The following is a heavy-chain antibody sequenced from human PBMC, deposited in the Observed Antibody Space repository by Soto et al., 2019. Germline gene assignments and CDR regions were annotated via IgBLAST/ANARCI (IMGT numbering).Heavy chain of an antibody. CDR1: GGSISSGDYY. J-gene: IGHJ4*02. CDR3: ARGSGYEYYFDY. CDR2: IYYSGST. Sequence: SETLSLTCTVSGGSISSGDYYWSWIRQPPGKGLEWIGYIYYSGSTYYNPSLKSRVTISVDTSKNQFSLKLSSVTAADTAVYYCARGSGYEYYFDYWGQGTLVTVSS. V-gene: IGHV4-30-4*01. D-gene: IGHD3-3*01.